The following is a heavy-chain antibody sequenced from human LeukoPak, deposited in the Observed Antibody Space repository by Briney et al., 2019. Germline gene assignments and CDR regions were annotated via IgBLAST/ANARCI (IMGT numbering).Heavy chain of an antibody. D-gene: IGHD3-3*01. CDR2: IKQDGSEK. V-gene: IGHV3-7*01. J-gene: IGHJ4*02. CDR1: GFNFNTYW. Sequence: GGSLRLSCAASGFNFNTYWMSWVRQAPGKGLEWVANIKQDGSEKFYVDSMKGRFTISRDNSKNSLYLQMNSLRAEDTAMYYCAKDLLRRGFWSGFGSWGQGTLVTVSS. CDR3: AKDLLRRGFWSGFGS.